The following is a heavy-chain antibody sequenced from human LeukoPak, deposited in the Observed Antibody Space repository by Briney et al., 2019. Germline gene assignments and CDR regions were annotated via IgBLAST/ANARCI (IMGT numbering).Heavy chain of an antibody. J-gene: IGHJ4*02. CDR3: ARGEVVVAAIAKSYYFDY. D-gene: IGHD2-15*01. Sequence: SETLSLTCAVYGGSFSGYYWSWIRQPPGKGLEWIGEINHSRSTNYNPSLKSRVTISVDTSKNQFSLKLTSVTAADTAVYYCARGEVVVAAIAKSYYFDYWGRGTLVTVSS. CDR1: GGSFSGYY. CDR2: INHSRST. V-gene: IGHV4-34*01.